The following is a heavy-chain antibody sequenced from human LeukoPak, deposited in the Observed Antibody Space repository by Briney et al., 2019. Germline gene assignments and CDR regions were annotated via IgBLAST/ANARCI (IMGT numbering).Heavy chain of an antibody. CDR3: ATVRGWLRFGDY. CDR1: GYTFTSYY. V-gene: IGHV1-46*01. J-gene: IGHJ4*02. CDR2: INPSGGST. Sequence: ASVKVSCKASGYTFTSYYMHWVRQAPGQGLEWMGIINPSGGSTSYAQKFQGRVTMTEDTSTDTAYMELSSLRSEDTAVYYCATVRGWLRFGDYWGQGTLVTVSS. D-gene: IGHD5-12*01.